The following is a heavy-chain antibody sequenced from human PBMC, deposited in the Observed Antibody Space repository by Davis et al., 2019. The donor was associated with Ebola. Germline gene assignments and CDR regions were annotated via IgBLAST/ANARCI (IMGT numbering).Heavy chain of an antibody. D-gene: IGHD5-18*01. Sequence: SETLSLTCAVYGGSFSGYYWSWIRQPPGKGLEWIGEINHSGSTNYSPSLKSRVTISVDTSKNQFSLKLSSVTAADTAVYYCARRGYSYGWRYWGQGTLVTVSS. CDR1: GGSFSGYY. V-gene: IGHV4-34*01. CDR3: ARRGYSYGWRY. J-gene: IGHJ4*02. CDR2: INHSGST.